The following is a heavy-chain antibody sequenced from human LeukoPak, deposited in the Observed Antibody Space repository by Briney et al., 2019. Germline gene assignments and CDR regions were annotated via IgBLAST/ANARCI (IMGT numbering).Heavy chain of an antibody. D-gene: IGHD1-26*01. V-gene: IGHV3-74*01. CDR2: INWSGGST. CDR1: GFTFSSYW. CDR3: ARGSMRGSYDDLLGY. Sequence: GGSLRLSCAASGFTFSSYWMHWVRQAPGKGLEWVSGINWSGGSTGYADSVKGRFTISRENAKNSLYLQMNSLRDGDTAVYYCARGSMRGSYDDLLGYWGQGTLVTVSS. J-gene: IGHJ4*02.